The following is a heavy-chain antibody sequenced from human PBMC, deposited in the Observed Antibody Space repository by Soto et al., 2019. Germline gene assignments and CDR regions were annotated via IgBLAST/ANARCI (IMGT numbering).Heavy chain of an antibody. CDR1: GFTFSSFA. V-gene: IGHV3-23*01. J-gene: IGHJ4*02. CDR3: ATYGQHLMDS. Sequence: PGGSLRLSCAASGFTFSSFAMKWVRQAPGKGLEWVSVIGSGGDGIHYADSVKGRFTISRDNSKNTVNLQMNSLRADDTAVYYCATYGQHLMDSWGQGTLLTVSS. D-gene: IGHD4-17*01. CDR2: IGSGGDGI.